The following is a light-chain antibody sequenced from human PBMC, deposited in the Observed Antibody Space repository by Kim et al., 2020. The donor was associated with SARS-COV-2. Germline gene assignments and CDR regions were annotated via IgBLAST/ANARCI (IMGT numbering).Light chain of an antibody. V-gene: IGKV1-5*03. CDR3: KQYNNFPIT. J-gene: IGKJ5*01. Sequence: DIQMTQSPSTLSASVGDRVTITCRASQSFSSWLAWYQQKPGKVPKLLIYKTSILESGVPSRFSGSGSGTEFTLTISSLQPDDFATYYCKQYNNFPITVGQGTRLEIK. CDR1: QSFSSW. CDR2: KTS.